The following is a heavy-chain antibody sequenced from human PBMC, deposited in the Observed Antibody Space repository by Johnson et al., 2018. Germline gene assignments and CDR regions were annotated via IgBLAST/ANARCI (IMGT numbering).Heavy chain of an antibody. V-gene: IGHV3-23*01. Sequence: VQLQESGGGLVQPGGSLRLSCVASGFTFSNYAMSWVRQAPGKGLELVSTIGGGGGTTYYADSVKGRFTISRDNSKNTLYPQMNSLRAEDTAVYYCAKSRSFYYYYYGMDVWGQGTTVTVSS. CDR1: GFTFSNYA. CDR2: IGGGGGTT. J-gene: IGHJ6*02. CDR3: AKSRSFYYYYYGMDV.